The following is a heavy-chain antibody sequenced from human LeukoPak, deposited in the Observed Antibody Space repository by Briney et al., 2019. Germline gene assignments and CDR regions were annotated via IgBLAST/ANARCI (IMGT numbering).Heavy chain of an antibody. CDR3: AREGEIAVAGYDY. J-gene: IGHJ4*02. CDR2: TYYRSKWYN. Sequence: SQTLSLTCALSGDIVSSNSAAWHWGRQSPSRGLDWLGRTYYRSKWYNDYAVSVKSRITINPDTSKNHFSLQLNSVTPEDTAVYYCAREGEIAVAGYDYWGQGTLVTVSS. CDR1: GDIVSSNSAA. D-gene: IGHD6-19*01. V-gene: IGHV6-1*01.